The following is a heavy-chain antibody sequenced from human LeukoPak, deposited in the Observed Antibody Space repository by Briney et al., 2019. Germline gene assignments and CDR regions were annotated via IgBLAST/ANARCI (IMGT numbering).Heavy chain of an antibody. Sequence: PGGSPRLSCAASGFTFSSYSMNWVRQAPGKGLEWVSAISSSSSYIYYADSVKGRFTISRDNAKNSLYLQMNSLRAEDTAVYYCARVISCSGGSCYIADYWGQGTLVTVSS. V-gene: IGHV3-21*01. CDR3: ARVISCSGGSCYIADY. D-gene: IGHD2-15*01. J-gene: IGHJ4*02. CDR1: GFTFSSYS. CDR2: ISSSSSYI.